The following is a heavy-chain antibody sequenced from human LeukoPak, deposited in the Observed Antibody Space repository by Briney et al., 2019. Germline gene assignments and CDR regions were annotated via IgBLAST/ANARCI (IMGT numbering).Heavy chain of an antibody. J-gene: IGHJ4*02. CDR2: IRSKAYGGTT. Sequence: PGGSLRLSCAASGFSLSNYGMNWVRQAPGKGLEWVGFIRSKAYGGTTEYAASVKGRFTISRDDSKSIAYLQMNSLKTEDTAVYYCTRDQTPYYWGQGTLVTVSS. V-gene: IGHV3-49*04. CDR1: GFSLSNYG. CDR3: TRDQTPYY.